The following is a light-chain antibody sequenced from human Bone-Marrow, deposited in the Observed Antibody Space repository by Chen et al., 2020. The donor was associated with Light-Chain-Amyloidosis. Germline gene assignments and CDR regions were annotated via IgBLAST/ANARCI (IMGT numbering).Light chain of an antibody. J-gene: IGKJ4*01. CDR2: GSS. Sequence: EIVLTQSPGTLSLSPGEGANLSCRASQTSSSNYLTWYQQKFGQAPRLLIYGSSSRATGIPDRFTGSGSGTDFTLTINRLDPEDFAMYYCQQYGTSPLTFGGGTKVEIK. V-gene: IGKV3-20*01. CDR3: QQYGTSPLT. CDR1: QTSSSNY.